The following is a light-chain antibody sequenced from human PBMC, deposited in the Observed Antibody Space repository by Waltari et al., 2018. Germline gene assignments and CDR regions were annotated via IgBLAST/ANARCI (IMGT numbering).Light chain of an antibody. V-gene: IGKV1-5*03. CDR2: TAS. J-gene: IGKJ5*01. Sequence: DIQMTQSPSTLSASVGDRVTITCRASQSIGTWLAWYQQKPGKSPKLLIYTASTLESGVPSRFSGSGSWTEFTLTISRLQPDDFATYYCQQYQTYVITFGQGTRLDIK. CDR3: QQYQTYVIT. CDR1: QSIGTW.